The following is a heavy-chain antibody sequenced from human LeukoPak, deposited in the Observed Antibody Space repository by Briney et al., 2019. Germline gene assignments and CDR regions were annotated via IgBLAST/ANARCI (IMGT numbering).Heavy chain of an antibody. CDR1: GFTFSSYA. CDR2: ISGSGGST. V-gene: IGHV3-23*01. D-gene: IGHD1-26*01. J-gene: IGHJ4*02. CDR3: ARRRDSGSLQHFDY. Sequence: GGSLRLSCAASGFTFSSYAMSWVRQAPGKGLEWVSAISGSGGSTYYADSVKGRFTISRDNVKNSLYLQMNTLRAEDTAVYYCARRRDSGSLQHFDYWGQGTLVTVSS.